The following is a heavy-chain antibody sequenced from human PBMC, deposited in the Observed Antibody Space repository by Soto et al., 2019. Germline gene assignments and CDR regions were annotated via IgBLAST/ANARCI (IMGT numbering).Heavy chain of an antibody. CDR1: GYTFTSYG. Sequence: QVQLVQSGAEVKKPGASVKVSCKASGYTFTSYGISWVRQAPGQGLEWMGWICAYNGNTNYAQKLQGRVTMTTDTSTSTAYMELRSLRSDDTAVYYCARDVLRFLEWPSFDPWGQGTLVTVSS. J-gene: IGHJ5*02. CDR3: ARDVLRFLEWPSFDP. CDR2: ICAYNGNT. V-gene: IGHV1-18*01. D-gene: IGHD3-3*01.